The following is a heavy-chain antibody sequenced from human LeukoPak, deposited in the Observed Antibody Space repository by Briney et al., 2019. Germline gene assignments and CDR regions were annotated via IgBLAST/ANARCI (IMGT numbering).Heavy chain of an antibody. CDR2: IKTDGSDT. V-gene: IGHV3-74*01. CDR3: ARGDYSSHTL. Sequence: GGSLRLSCAASGFTFSSYWMHWVRQSPGKGLVWVSRIKTDGSDTYYADSVRGRFTISRDNAKNTLYLQMDSLRAEDTAVYSCARGDYSSHTLWGQGTLVTVSS. J-gene: IGHJ4*02. D-gene: IGHD4-11*01. CDR1: GFTFSSYW.